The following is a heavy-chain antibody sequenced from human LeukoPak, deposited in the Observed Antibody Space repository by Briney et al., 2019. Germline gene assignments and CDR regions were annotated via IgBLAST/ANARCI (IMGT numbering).Heavy chain of an antibody. CDR3: AKDPASSIAARRGFDY. V-gene: IGHV3-9*01. CDR1: GFTFDDYA. Sequence: GRSLRLSCAASGFTFDDYAMHWVRQAPGKGLEWVSGISWNSGSIGYADSVKGRFTISRDNAKNSLYLQMNSLRAEDTALYYCAKDPASSIAARRGFDYWGQGTLVTVSS. D-gene: IGHD6-6*01. J-gene: IGHJ4*02. CDR2: ISWNSGSI.